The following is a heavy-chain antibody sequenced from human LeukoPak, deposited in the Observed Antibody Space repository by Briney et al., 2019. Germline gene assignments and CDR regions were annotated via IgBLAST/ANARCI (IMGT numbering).Heavy chain of an antibody. J-gene: IGHJ4*02. CDR2: INPNSGGT. CDR1: GYTFTSYY. D-gene: IGHD3-10*01. Sequence: ASVKVSCKASGYTFTSYYMHWVRQAPGQGLEWMGWINPNSGGTNYAQKFQGRVTMTRDTSISTAYMELSRLRSDDTAVYYCARVRMVRGVIIPFDYWGQGTLVTVSS. V-gene: IGHV1-2*02. CDR3: ARVRMVRGVIIPFDY.